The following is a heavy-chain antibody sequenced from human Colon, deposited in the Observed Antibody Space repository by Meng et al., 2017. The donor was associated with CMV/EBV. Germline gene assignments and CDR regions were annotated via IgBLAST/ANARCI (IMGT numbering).Heavy chain of an antibody. V-gene: IGHV1-2*02. Sequence: ASVKVSCKASGYTFTGYYMHWVRQAPGQGLEWMGWINPNSGGTNYAQKFQGRVTMTRDTSISTAYMGLSRLRSDDTAVYYCARDSPPVVVVAATRSLGFDPWGQGTLVTVSS. CDR1: GYTFTGYY. J-gene: IGHJ5*02. CDR2: INPNSGGT. D-gene: IGHD2-15*01. CDR3: ARDSPPVVVVAATRSLGFDP.